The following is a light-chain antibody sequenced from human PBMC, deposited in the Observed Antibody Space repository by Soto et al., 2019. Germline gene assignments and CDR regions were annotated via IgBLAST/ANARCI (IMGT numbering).Light chain of an antibody. J-gene: IGKJ2*01. CDR2: GAS. CDR1: QSISSSY. V-gene: IGKV3-20*01. Sequence: EVVLTQSPGTLSLSPGERATLSCRASQSISSSYLAWYQQKPGQAPRLLIYGASSRATGIPDRFSGSGSGRDFTLTINRLEPEDFSVYYCQSGSPPRYTFGQGTKLEIK. CDR3: QSGSPPRYT.